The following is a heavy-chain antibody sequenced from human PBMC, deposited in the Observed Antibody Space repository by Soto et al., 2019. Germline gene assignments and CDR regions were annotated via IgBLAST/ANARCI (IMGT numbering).Heavy chain of an antibody. J-gene: IGHJ6*02. Sequence: KPSETLSLTCTVSGGSISSYYWSWIRQPPGKGLEWIGYIYYSGSTNYNPSLKSRVTISVDTSKNQFSLKLSSVTAADTAVYYCAREPGYCSGGSCYSRPLYYYYGMDVWGQGTTVTVSS. CDR3: AREPGYCSGGSCYSRPLYYYYGMDV. D-gene: IGHD2-15*01. CDR2: IYYSGST. V-gene: IGHV4-59*12. CDR1: GGSISSYY.